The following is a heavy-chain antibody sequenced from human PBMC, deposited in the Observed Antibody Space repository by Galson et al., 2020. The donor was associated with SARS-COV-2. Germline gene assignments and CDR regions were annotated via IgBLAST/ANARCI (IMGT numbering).Heavy chain of an antibody. CDR2: ISYDGSNK. V-gene: IGHV3-30*18. CDR1: GFTYSSYG. CDR3: AKFMYYYDSSGYSTVDY. J-gene: IGHJ4*02. Sequence: TGGSLRLSCAASGFTYSSYGMHWDRQAPGKGLEWVAVISYDGSNKYYADSVKGRFTISRDNSKNTLYLQMNSLRAEDTAVYYCAKFMYYYDSSGYSTVDYWGQGTLVTVSS. D-gene: IGHD3-22*01.